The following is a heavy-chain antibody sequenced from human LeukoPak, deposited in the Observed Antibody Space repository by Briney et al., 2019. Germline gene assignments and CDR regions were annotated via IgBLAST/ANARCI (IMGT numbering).Heavy chain of an antibody. CDR1: GFTFSYYY. CDR3: VKEYHSRGFGAYFDY. V-gene: IGHV3-30*18. CDR2: ISSDGSIK. D-gene: IGHD3-3*01. Sequence: GGSLRLSCAASGFTFSYYYMSGVHQAPGKGLEWVAVISSDGSIKVYADSVKGRFTLSRDNSINTVDLQMNSLRAEDTAVYYCVKEYHSRGFGAYFDYWGQGTLVTVSS. J-gene: IGHJ4*02.